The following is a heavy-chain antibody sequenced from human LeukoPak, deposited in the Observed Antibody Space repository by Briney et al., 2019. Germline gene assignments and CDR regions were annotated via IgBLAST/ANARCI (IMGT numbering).Heavy chain of an antibody. D-gene: IGHD3-3*01. CDR2: IKQDGSEK. CDR3: ARDPTIFGVVIVPDY. J-gene: IGHJ4*02. CDR1: GFTFSNYW. Sequence: PGGSLRLSCAASGFTFSNYWMSWVRQAPGKGLEWVANIKQDGSEKYYVDSVKGRFTISRDNAKNSLYLQMNGLRAEDTDVYYCARDPTIFGVVIVPDYWGQGTLVTVSS. V-gene: IGHV3-7*01.